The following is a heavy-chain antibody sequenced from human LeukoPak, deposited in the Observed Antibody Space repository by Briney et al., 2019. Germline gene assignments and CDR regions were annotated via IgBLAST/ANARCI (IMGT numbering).Heavy chain of an antibody. CDR1: GFTFSSYG. Sequence: GGSLRLSCAASGFTFSSYGMHWVRQAPGKGLEWVAVIWYDGSNKYYADSVKGRFTISRDNSKNTLYLQMYSLRAEDTAVYYCARASSSGWFENWFDPWGQGTLVTVSS. D-gene: IGHD6-19*01. CDR3: ARASSSGWFENWFDP. J-gene: IGHJ5*02. V-gene: IGHV3-33*01. CDR2: IWYDGSNK.